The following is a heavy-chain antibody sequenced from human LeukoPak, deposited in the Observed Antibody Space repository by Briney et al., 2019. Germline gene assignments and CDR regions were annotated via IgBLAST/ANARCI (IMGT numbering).Heavy chain of an antibody. D-gene: IGHD3-10*01. CDR1: GGTFSSYA. V-gene: IGHV1-69*13. J-gene: IGHJ6*03. Sequence: EASVKVSCKASGGTFSSYAISWVRQAPGQGLEWMGGIIPIFGTANYAQKFQGRVTITADESTSTAYMELSSLRSEDTAVYYCARETEGLNILRGLRMYYLYMDVWGKGTTVTISS. CDR3: ARETEGLNILRGLRMYYLYMDV. CDR2: IIPIFGTA.